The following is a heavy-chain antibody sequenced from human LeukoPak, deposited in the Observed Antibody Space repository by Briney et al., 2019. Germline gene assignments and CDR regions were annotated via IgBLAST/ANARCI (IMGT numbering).Heavy chain of an antibody. V-gene: IGHV1-69*13. CDR1: VGSFNSYA. Sequence: SVKVSCKTFVGSFNSYAVSWVRQVPGQGLEGMRGLIPISGTPKYAQRFQGRVTITADEYSKTMYMELSSLTSEDTAVYYCARGLNTAGGAFDIWGQGTMVTVSS. CDR2: LIPISGTP. J-gene: IGHJ3*02. D-gene: IGHD5-18*01. CDR3: ARGLNTAGGAFDI.